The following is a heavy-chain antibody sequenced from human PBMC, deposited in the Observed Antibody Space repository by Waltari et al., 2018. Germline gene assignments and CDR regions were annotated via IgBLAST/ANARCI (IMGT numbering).Heavy chain of an antibody. CDR3: ARVPEDFWSGLDY. CDR2: ISYDGSNK. J-gene: IGHJ4*02. D-gene: IGHD3-3*01. Sequence: QVQLVESGGGVVQPGRSLRLSCAASGFTFSSYAIHWSRRAPGKGLEWVAVISYDGSNKYYADSVKGRFTISRDNSKNTLYLQMNSLRAEDTAVYYCARVPEDFWSGLDYWGQGTLVTVSS. V-gene: IGHV3-30-3*01. CDR1: GFTFSSYA.